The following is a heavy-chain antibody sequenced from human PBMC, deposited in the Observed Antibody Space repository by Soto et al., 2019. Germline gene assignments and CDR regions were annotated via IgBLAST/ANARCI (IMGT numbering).Heavy chain of an antibody. CDR3: ARGALRLQVDY. J-gene: IGHJ4*02. CDR1: GGSISSSSYY. CDR2: IYYSGST. Sequence: QLQLQESGPGLVKPSETLSLTCTVSGGSISSSSYYWGWIRQPPGKGLEWIGSIYYSGSTYYNPSLKSRVTISVDTSKNQFSLKLSSVTAADTAVYYCARGALRLQVDYWGQGTLVTVSS. V-gene: IGHV4-39*01. D-gene: IGHD4-4*01.